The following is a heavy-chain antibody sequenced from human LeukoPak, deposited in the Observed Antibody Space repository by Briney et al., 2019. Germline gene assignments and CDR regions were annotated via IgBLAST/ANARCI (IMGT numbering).Heavy chain of an antibody. D-gene: IGHD6-19*01. V-gene: IGHV4-39*07. CDR2: IYYSGST. Sequence: SETLSLTCTVSGGSISSSSYYWGWIRQPPGKGLEWIGSIYYSGSTYYNPSLKSRVTISVDTSKNQFSLKLSSVTAADTAVYYCAREAYSGWYLPEDYYYYMDVWGKGTTVTVSS. CDR3: AREAYSGWYLPEDYYYYMDV. CDR1: GGSISSSSYY. J-gene: IGHJ6*03.